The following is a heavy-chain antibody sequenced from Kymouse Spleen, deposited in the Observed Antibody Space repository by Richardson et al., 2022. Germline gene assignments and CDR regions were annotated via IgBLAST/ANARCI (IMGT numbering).Heavy chain of an antibody. D-gene: IGHD3-3*01. CDR2: IYYSGST. CDR3: AGITIFGVVIRY. Sequence: QVQLQESGPGLVKPSETLSLTCTVSGGSISSYYWSWIRQPPGKGLEWIGYIYYSGSTNYNPSLKSRVTISVDTSKNQFSLKLSSVTAADTAVYYCAGITIFGVVIRYWGQGTLVTVSS. CDR1: GGSISSYY. J-gene: IGHJ4*02. V-gene: IGHV4-59*01.